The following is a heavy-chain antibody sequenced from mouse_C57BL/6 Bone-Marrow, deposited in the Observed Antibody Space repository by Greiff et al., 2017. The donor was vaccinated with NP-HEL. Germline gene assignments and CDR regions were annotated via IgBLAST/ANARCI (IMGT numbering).Heavy chain of an antibody. Sequence: QVQLQQSGAELARPGASVKLSCKASGYTFTSYGISWVKQRTGQGLEWIGESYHRSGNTYYNEKVKGKATLTADKSSSTAYMELRSLTTEDSAVYSCACLYYDYHYYAMDYWGQGTTVTVSS. CDR1: GYTFTSYG. CDR3: ACLYYDYHYYAMDY. D-gene: IGHD2-4*01. J-gene: IGHJ4*01. V-gene: IGHV1-81*01. CDR2: SYHRSGNT.